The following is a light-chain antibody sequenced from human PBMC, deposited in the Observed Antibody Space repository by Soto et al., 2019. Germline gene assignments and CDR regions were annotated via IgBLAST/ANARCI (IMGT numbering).Light chain of an antibody. CDR2: GAS. Sequence: DIQLTQSPSFLSASVGDRVTVTCRSSQDIGRYLAWYQQKPGKVPKVLIYGASTLQTGVPPRFGGSGSGTAFTLTISSPQPEDVANYFCQQVHDYPITFGGGTKVEIK. V-gene: IGKV1-9*01. J-gene: IGKJ4*01. CDR1: QDIGRY. CDR3: QQVHDYPIT.